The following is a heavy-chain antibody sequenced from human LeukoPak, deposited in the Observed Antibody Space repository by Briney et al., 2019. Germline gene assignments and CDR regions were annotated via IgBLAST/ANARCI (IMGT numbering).Heavy chain of an antibody. Sequence: GGTLRLSCAASGFTFSNYAMHWVRQAPGKGLEWVASIRRDGSDKYYVDSVKGRFAISRDNSKNTLYLEMNSLRAEDTALYCCAKSFNRGGAVTCTIGDYWGQGTLVIVSS. J-gene: IGHJ4*02. CDR2: IRRDGSDK. D-gene: IGHD6-19*01. CDR1: GFTFSNYA. CDR3: AKSFNRGGAVTCTIGDY. V-gene: IGHV3-30*02.